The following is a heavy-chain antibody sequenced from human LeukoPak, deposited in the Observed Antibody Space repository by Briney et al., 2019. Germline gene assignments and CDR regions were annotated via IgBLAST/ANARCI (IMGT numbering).Heavy chain of an antibody. CDR3: ARGWSGEKGDYYYYGMDV. D-gene: IGHD3-10*01. V-gene: IGHV1-8*01. Sequence: ASVKVSCKASGYTFTSYDINWVRQATGQGLEWMGWMNPNSGNTGYAQKFQGRVTMTRNTSISTAYMELSSLRSEDTAVYYCARGWSGEKGDYYYYGMDVWGQGTTVTVSS. CDR2: MNPNSGNT. J-gene: IGHJ6*02. CDR1: GYTFTSYD.